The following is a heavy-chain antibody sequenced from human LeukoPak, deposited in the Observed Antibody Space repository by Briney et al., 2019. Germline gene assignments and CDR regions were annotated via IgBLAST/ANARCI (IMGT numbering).Heavy chain of an antibody. J-gene: IGHJ2*01. CDR3: ARQWGAVAGTEFQYFDL. V-gene: IGHV4-39*01. Sequence: SETLSLTCTVSGGSISSSGYYWGWIRQPPGKGLEWIGSIYYSGSTYYNPSLQSRVTTSADTSKNQFSLKLSSVTAADTAVYYCARQWGAVAGTEFQYFDLWGRGTLVTVSS. CDR1: GGSISSSGYY. D-gene: IGHD6-19*01. CDR2: IYYSGST.